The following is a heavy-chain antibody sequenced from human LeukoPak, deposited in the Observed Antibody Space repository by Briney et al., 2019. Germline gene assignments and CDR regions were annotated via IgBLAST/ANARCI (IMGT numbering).Heavy chain of an antibody. D-gene: IGHD3-10*01. CDR2: IRSSGDSA. J-gene: IGHJ4*02. V-gene: IGHV3-23*01. Sequence: GGSLRLSCAASGFTFSGYAMNWVRQAPGKGLEWVSVIRSSGDSAYYADFVKGRFTISRDNSKNTLYLQMNSLRAEDTAVYYCANGYYASGSSLSAFDSWGQGTLVTVSS. CDR1: GFTFSGYA. CDR3: ANGYYASGSSLSAFDS.